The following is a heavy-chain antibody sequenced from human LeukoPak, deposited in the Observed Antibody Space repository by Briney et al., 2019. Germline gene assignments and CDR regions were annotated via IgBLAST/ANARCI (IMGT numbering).Heavy chain of an antibody. Sequence: GGSLRLSCAASGFTFSGSALHWVRQASGKGLEWVGRIRSTANGYATAYAASVKGRFTISRDDSKNTAYLQMDSLKTEDTAVYYCTENYLGWGGYEVLAYWGQGTLVTVS. V-gene: IGHV3-73*01. CDR3: TENYLGWGGYEVLAY. CDR1: GFTFSGSA. J-gene: IGHJ4*02. CDR2: IRSTANGYAT. D-gene: IGHD3-10*01.